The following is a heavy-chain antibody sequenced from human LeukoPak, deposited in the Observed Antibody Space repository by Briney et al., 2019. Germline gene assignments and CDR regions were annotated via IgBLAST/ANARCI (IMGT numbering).Heavy chain of an antibody. CDR2: ISKDGRKN. D-gene: IGHD3-10*01. V-gene: IGHV3-30*04. J-gene: IGHJ4*02. Sequence: QPGRSLRLPCEASGFSFSTSGVHWVRQAPGKGLGWMAVISKDGRKNHYADSVKGRFTISRDNSKSTLFLQMNSLRPEDTAIYYCARDLLNYGSAYYDVGIFDSWGQGTLVTVSS. CDR3: ARDLLNYGSAYYDVGIFDS. CDR1: GFSFSTSG.